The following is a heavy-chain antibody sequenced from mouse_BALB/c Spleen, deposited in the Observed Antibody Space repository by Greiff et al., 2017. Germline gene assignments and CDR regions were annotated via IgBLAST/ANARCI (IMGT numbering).Heavy chain of an antibody. V-gene: IGHV1-14*01. CDR3: ARRGYEGYYAMDY. CDR1: GYTFTSYV. CDR2: INPYNDGT. Sequence: EVKLMESGPELVKPGASVKMSCKASGYTFTSYVMHWVKQKPGQGLEWIGYINPYNDGTKYNEKFKGKATLTSDKSSSTAYMELSSLTSEDSAVYYCARRGYEGYYAMDYWGQGTSVTVSS. J-gene: IGHJ4*01. D-gene: IGHD2-2*01.